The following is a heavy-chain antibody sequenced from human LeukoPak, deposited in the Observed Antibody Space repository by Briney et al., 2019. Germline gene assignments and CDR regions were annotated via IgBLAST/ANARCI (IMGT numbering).Heavy chain of an antibody. D-gene: IGHD3-22*01. Sequence: PGGSLRLSCAASGFTFSSYSMNWVRQAPGKGLEWVSSISSSSSYIYYADSVKGRFTISRDNAKNSLYLQTNSLRAEDTAVYYCARDKLRYYYDSSGYYSFADYYYGMDVWGQGTTVTVSS. J-gene: IGHJ6*02. CDR1: GFTFSSYS. V-gene: IGHV3-21*01. CDR2: ISSSSSYI. CDR3: ARDKLRYYYDSSGYYSFADYYYGMDV.